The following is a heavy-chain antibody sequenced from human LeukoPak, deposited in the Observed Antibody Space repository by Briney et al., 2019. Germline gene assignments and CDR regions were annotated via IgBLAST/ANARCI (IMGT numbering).Heavy chain of an antibody. CDR3: FKQETAYDILTGYHYGMDV. CDR2: ISWNSGSI. J-gene: IGHJ6*02. V-gene: IGHV3-9*01. CDR1: GFTFDDYA. D-gene: IGHD3-9*01. Sequence: GGSLRLSCAASGFTFDDYAMDWVRQAPGKGLEWVSGISWNSGSIGYADSVKVRFTNSRDHAKNSLYLQMNSLRAEDTALFFFFKQETAYDILTGYHYGMDVWGQGTTVTVSS.